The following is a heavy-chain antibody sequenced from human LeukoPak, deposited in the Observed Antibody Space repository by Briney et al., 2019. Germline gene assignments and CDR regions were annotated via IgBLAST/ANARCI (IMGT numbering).Heavy chain of an antibody. D-gene: IGHD6-25*01. CDR3: AKNSGYSWQYFFDY. CDR1: RFTFSNYA. Sequence: GWSLRLSCAASRFTFSNYAMSWVRQAPGTGLESVSAMSVGGGPAYYADSVKGRFAISRDNSKNTLYLQRSSLRAEHAAVYFCAKNSGYSWQYFFDYWGQGTLVTVSS. V-gene: IGHV3-23*01. CDR2: MSVGGGPA. J-gene: IGHJ4*02.